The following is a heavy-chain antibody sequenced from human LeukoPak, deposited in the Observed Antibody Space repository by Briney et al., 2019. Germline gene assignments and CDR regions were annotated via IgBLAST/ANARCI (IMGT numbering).Heavy chain of an antibody. V-gene: IGHV4-30-2*01. CDR1: GGSISSGGYS. CDR3: ARAVSSSYSSSRGNYYYYYGMDV. D-gene: IGHD6-13*01. CDR2: IYHSGST. Sequence: PSETLSLTCAVSGGSISSGGYSWSWIRQPPGKGLEWIGYIYHSGSTYYNPSLKSRVTISVDTSKNQFSLKLSSVTAADTAVYYCARAVSSSYSSSRGNYYYYYGMDVWGQGTTVTVSS. J-gene: IGHJ6*02.